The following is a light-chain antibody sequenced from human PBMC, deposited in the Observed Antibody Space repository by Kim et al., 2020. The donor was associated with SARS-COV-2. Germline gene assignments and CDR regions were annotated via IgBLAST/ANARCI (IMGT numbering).Light chain of an antibody. CDR2: YDS. CDR3: QVWDSSSDHRGV. CDR1: NIGSKS. V-gene: IGLV3-21*04. Sequence: PGKTARITCGGNNIGSKSVHWYQKKPGQAPVLVIYYDSDRPSGIPERFSGSNSGNTATLTISRVEAGDEADYYCQVWDSSSDHRGVFGGGTQLTVL. J-gene: IGLJ3*02.